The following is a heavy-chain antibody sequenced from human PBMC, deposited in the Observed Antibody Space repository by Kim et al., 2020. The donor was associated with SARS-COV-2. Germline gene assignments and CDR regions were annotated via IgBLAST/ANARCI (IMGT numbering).Heavy chain of an antibody. D-gene: IGHD1-26*01. Sequence: GGSLRLSCTGSGFTFSSYWLHWVRQAPGKGLVWVSRINPDGTTISYADSVKGRFTISRDNAKNTLFLQMNSLRVEDTAVYYCARVRSGSDFWIDPWGQGT. CDR1: GFTFSSYW. CDR3: ARVRSGSDFWIDP. CDR2: INPDGTTI. V-gene: IGHV3-74*01. J-gene: IGHJ5*02.